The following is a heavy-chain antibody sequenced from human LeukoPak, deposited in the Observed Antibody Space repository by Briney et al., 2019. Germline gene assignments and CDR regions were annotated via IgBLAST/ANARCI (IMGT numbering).Heavy chain of an antibody. CDR3: ARSAGSGSYFDY. Sequence: SETLSLTCAVYGGSFSGYYWSWIRQPPGKGLEWIGEINHSGSTNYNPSLKSRVTISVDTSKNQFSLKLSSVTAADTALYYCARSAGSGSYFDYWGQGILVTVSS. CDR2: INHSGST. J-gene: IGHJ4*02. CDR1: GGSFSGYY. V-gene: IGHV4-34*01. D-gene: IGHD3-10*01.